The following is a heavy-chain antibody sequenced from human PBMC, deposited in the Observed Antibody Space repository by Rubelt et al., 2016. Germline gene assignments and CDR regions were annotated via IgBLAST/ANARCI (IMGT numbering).Heavy chain of an antibody. J-gene: IGHJ4*02. V-gene: IGHV4-59*08. CDR3: ARHYSGNYPPTD. CDR2: IYYSGST. Sequence: QVQLQESGPGLVKPSETLSLTCTVSGGSISTYYWSWIRQPPGKGLEWIGYIYYSGSTNYNPSLKSRVTISVDTSKNQFSLKLSTVTAADTAVYCCARHYSGNYPPTDWGQGTLVTVSS. D-gene: IGHD1-26*01. CDR1: GGSISTYY.